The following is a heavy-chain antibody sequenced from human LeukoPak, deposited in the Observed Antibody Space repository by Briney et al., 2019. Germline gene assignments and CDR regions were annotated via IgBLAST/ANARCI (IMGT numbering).Heavy chain of an antibody. V-gene: IGHV3-23*01. CDR3: AKDSFSPAPGGVGWFDP. J-gene: IGHJ5*02. CDR1: GFTFSSYA. Sequence: GGSLRLSCAASGFTFSSYAMSWVRQAPGKGLEWVSAISGSGGSTYYADSVKGRFTISRDNSKNTLYLQMNSLRAEDTAVYYCAKDSFSPAPGGVGWFDPWGQGTLVTVSS. D-gene: IGHD2/OR15-2a*01. CDR2: ISGSGGST.